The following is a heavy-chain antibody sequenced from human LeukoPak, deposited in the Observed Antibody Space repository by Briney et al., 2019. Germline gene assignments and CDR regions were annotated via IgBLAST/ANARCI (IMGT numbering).Heavy chain of an antibody. CDR1: GYTFTSYA. CDR3: ARDYSLSSTVDFDY. J-gene: IGHJ4*02. D-gene: IGHD3-16*02. Sequence: GASVKVSCKASGYTFTSYAMNWVRQAPGQGLEWMGWINPNSGGTNYAQKFQGRVTMTRDTSISTAYMELSRLRSDDTAVYYCARDYSLSSTVDFDYWGQGTLVTVSS. V-gene: IGHV1-2*02. CDR2: INPNSGGT.